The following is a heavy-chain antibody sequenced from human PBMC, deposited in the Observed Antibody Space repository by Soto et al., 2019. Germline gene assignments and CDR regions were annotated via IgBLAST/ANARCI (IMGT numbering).Heavy chain of an antibody. CDR1: GGTFSSYA. CDR2: IIPIFGTA. Sequence: SVKVSCKASGGTFSSYAISWVRQAPGQGLEWMGGIIPIFGTANYAQKFQGRVTITADESTSTAYMELSSLRSEDTAVYYCARAPTAMVWTDYDYWGQGTRGTVSS. D-gene: IGHD5-18*01. CDR3: ARAPTAMVWTDYDY. J-gene: IGHJ4*02. V-gene: IGHV1-69*13.